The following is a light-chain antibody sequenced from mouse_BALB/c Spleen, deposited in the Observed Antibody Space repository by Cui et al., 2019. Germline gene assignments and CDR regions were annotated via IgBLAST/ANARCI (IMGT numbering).Light chain of an antibody. J-gene: IGKJ1*01. CDR2: LVA. CDR3: WQGTHFPWT. V-gene: IGKV1-135*01. CDR1: QSLLDSDGKAY. Sequence: DVVMTQTPRTLSATIGQPASISCKSSQSLLDSDGKAYLNCLLQRPGQSPKRLIYLVAKLDFGVPDRFTGSRAGTDFTLKISRVEAEDLGVYYCWQGTHFPWTFGGGTKLEIK.